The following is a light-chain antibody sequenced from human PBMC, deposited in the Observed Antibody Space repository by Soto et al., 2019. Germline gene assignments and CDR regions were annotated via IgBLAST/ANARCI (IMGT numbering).Light chain of an antibody. Sequence: IQLTQSPSSLSASVGDRVTITFRASQDIAIYLAWYQQKPGEAPKLLIYRASNLNSGVPSRFSGSGSGTEFTLTITSLQPDDFATYYCQQYNSFSCTFGQGTKVDI. CDR3: QQYNSFSCT. CDR2: RAS. V-gene: IGKV1-5*03. CDR1: QDIAIY. J-gene: IGKJ1*01.